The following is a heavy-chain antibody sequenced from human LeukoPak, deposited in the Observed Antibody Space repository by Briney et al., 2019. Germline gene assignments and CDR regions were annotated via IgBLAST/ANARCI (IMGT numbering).Heavy chain of an antibody. CDR3: AGHSEMDV. CDR1: GFTVSNNY. Sequence: GGSLRLSCAASGFTVSNNYMIWVRQAPGRGLEWVSLIYSGGSTYYSDSVRGRFATSRDNSKNTLYLQMSSLRAEDTAVYYCAGHSEMDVWGQGITVTVSS. V-gene: IGHV3-53*01. J-gene: IGHJ6*02. CDR2: IYSGGST. D-gene: IGHD6-13*01.